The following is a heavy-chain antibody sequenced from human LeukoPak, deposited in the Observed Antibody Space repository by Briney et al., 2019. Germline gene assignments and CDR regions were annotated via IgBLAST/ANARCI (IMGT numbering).Heavy chain of an antibody. CDR1: GFTFSTYN. J-gene: IGHJ3*02. Sequence: PGGSLGLSCAASGFTFSTYNMNWVRQAPGKGLEWVSYISSSSTTIYNADSVKGRFTISRDNAKNSLYLQMDSLRDEDTAVYYCARYNGDYNAFDIWGQGTMVTVSS. CDR2: ISSSSTTI. V-gene: IGHV3-48*02. CDR3: ARYNGDYNAFDI. D-gene: IGHD4-17*01.